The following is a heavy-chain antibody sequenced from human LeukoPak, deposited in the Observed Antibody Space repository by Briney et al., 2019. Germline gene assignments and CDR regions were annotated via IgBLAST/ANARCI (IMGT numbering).Heavy chain of an antibody. V-gene: IGHV3-23*01. J-gene: IGHJ6*02. CDR2: ISGSGGST. CDR1: GFTFSSYA. CDR3: AKDWAVASSHPYYGMDV. D-gene: IGHD6-19*01. Sequence: PGGSLRLSCAASGFTFSSYAMSWVRQAPGKGLEWVSAISGSGGSTYYADSVKDRFTISRDNSKNTLYLQMNSPRAEDTAVYYCAKDWAVASSHPYYGMDVWGQGTTVTVSS.